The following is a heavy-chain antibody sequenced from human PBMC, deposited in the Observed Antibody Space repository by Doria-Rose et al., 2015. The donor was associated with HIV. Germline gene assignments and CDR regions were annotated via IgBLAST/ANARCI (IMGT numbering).Heavy chain of an antibody. CDR3: ARGGACSSGWYDDAFDI. D-gene: IGHD6-19*01. CDR1: GFTFSYYA. V-gene: IGHV3-30-3*01. J-gene: IGHJ3*02. CDR2: ISYDGSNK. Sequence: QVQLAESGGGVVQPGRSLRLSCAASGFTFSYYAMHWVRQAPGKGLEWVAVISYDGSNKYYADSVKGRFTISRDNSKNTLYLQMNSLRTEDTAVYYCARGGACSSGWYDDAFDIWGQGTMVTVSS.